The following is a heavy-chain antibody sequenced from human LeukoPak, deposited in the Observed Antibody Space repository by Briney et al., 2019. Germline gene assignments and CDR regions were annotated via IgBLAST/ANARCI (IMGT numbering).Heavy chain of an antibody. D-gene: IGHD6-13*01. CDR1: RFTFSSYG. V-gene: IGHV3-30*18. J-gene: IGHJ4*02. CDR3: AKDQVGSSWYLEEYYFDY. Sequence: GGSLRLSCAASRFTFSSYGMHWVRQAPGKGLEWVAVISYDGSNKYYADSVKGRFTISRDNSKNTLYLQMNSLRAEDTAVYYCAKDQVGSSWYLEEYYFDYWGQGTLVTVSS. CDR2: ISYDGSNK.